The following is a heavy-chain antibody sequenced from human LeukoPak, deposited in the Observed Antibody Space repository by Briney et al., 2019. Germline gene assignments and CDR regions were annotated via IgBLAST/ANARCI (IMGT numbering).Heavy chain of an antibody. Sequence: GGSLRLSCAVSGLNFRSFWMSWVRQAPGKGLEWVANIKQDGSEKFYVDSVKGRFTISRDNAKNSLYLRMNSLRAEDSAVYFCARGFYFSMTELYYLDLWGRGTLVTVSS. CDR1: GLNFRSFW. CDR3: ARGFYFSMTELYYLDL. J-gene: IGHJ2*01. V-gene: IGHV3-7*04. D-gene: IGHD2-8*01. CDR2: IKQDGSEK.